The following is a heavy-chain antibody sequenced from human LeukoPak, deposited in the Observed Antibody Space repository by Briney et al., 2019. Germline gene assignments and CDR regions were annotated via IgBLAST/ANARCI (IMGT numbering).Heavy chain of an antibody. J-gene: IGHJ4*02. CDR3: ARHRDGYNFYY. V-gene: IGHV4-4*09. Sequence: SETLSLTCTVSGGSISSYYWSWIRQPPGKGLEWIGYIYTSGSTNYNPSLKSRVTISVDTSKNQFSLKLSSVTAADTAVYYCARHRDGYNFYYWGQGTLVTVSS. CDR1: GGSISSYY. CDR2: IYTSGST. D-gene: IGHD5-24*01.